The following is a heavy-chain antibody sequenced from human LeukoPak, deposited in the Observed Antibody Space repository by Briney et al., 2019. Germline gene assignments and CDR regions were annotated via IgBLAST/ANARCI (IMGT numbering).Heavy chain of an antibody. CDR1: GGSISSGSYY. V-gene: IGHV4-61*02. J-gene: IGHJ3*02. CDR2: IYTSGST. Sequence: PSQTLSLTCTVSGGSISSGSYYWSWIRQPAGKGLEWIGRIYTSGSTNYNPSLKSRVTISVDTSKNQFSLKLSSVTAADTAVYYCARDPLRFLEWSDAFDIWGQGTMVTVSS. CDR3: ARDPLRFLEWSDAFDI. D-gene: IGHD3-3*01.